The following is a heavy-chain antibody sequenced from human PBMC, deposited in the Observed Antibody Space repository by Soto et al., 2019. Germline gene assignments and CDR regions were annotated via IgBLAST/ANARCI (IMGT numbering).Heavy chain of an antibody. CDR3: ASPYVLRYFDWLRDPNYYYYGMDV. V-gene: IGHV4-39*01. CDR2: IYYSGST. J-gene: IGHJ6*02. D-gene: IGHD3-9*01. Sequence: PSETLSLTCTVSGGSISSSSYYWGWIRQPPGKGLEWIGSIYYSGSTYYNPSLKSRVTISVDTSKNQFSLKLSSVTAADTAVYYCASPYVLRYFDWLRDPNYYYYGMDVWGQGTTVTVSS. CDR1: GGSISSSSYY.